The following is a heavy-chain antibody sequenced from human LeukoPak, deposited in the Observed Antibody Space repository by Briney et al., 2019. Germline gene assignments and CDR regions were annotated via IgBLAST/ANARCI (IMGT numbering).Heavy chain of an antibody. CDR1: GFTFTNYG. D-gene: IGHD3-3*01. J-gene: IGHJ4*02. V-gene: IGHV3-30*04. Sequence: GGSLRLSCVVSGFTFTNYGMHWVRQAPGKGLDRVASIAYDGSNENYAESVKGRFTISRDNAKNTLYLQLNSLRPEDTAVYYCARPSGSVTIFGVVDYFDYWGQGSLVTVSS. CDR2: IAYDGSNE. CDR3: ARPSGSVTIFGVVDYFDY.